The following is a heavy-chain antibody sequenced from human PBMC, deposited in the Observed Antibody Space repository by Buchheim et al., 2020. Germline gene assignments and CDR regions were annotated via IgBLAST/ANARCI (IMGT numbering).Heavy chain of an antibody. CDR2: INSDGSST. D-gene: IGHD5-12*01. CDR3: AREGYSGPRASWGLFDY. CDR1: GFTFSSYW. J-gene: IGHJ4*02. Sequence: EVQLVESGGGLVQPGGSLRLSCAASGFTFSSYWMHWVRQAPGKGLVWVSRINSDGSSTSYADSVKGRFTISRDNAKNTLYLQMNSLRAEDTAVYYCAREGYSGPRASWGLFDYWGQGTL. V-gene: IGHV3-74*01.